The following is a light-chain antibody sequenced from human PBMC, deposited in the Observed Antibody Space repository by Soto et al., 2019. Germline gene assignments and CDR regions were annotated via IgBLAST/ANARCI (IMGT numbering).Light chain of an antibody. CDR2: DDT. J-gene: IGLJ2*01. Sequence: SYELTQPPSVSVAPGQTARITCGGNNIGGRSVHWYQQRPGQAPVLVVYDDTDRPSGIPERFSGSKSGNTASLTVSGLQAEDEADYYCSSYAGNNNFVIFGGGTKLTVL. V-gene: IGLV3-21*02. CDR1: NIGGRS. CDR3: SSYAGNNNFVI.